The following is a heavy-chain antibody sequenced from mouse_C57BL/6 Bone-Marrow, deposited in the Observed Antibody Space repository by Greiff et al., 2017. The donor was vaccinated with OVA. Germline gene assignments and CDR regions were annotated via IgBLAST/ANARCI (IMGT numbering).Heavy chain of an antibody. Sequence: VHVKQSGAELVRPGASVKLSCTASGFNIKDDYMHWVKQRPEQGLEWIGWIDPENGDTEYASKFQGKATITADTSSNTAYLQLSSLTSEDTAVYYCTFLHFDYWGQGTTLTVSS. CDR3: TFLHFDY. CDR1: GFNIKDDY. CDR2: IDPENGDT. V-gene: IGHV14-4*01. J-gene: IGHJ2*01.